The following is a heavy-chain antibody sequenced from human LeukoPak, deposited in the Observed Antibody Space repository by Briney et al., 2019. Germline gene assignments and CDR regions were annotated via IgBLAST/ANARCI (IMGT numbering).Heavy chain of an antibody. CDR1: GFTLSNYW. CDR2: INRDESDK. Sequence: GGSLRLSCAASGFTLSNYWMTWVRQAPGKGLEWVANINRDESDKHYVDSVEGRFTISRDNAKNSRYLQMNSLRAEDTAVYYCVRDDGHSYQYASRTYYYDAFDIWGQGTVVTVSS. J-gene: IGHJ3*02. D-gene: IGHD3-10*01. CDR3: VRDDGHSYQYASRTYYYDAFDI. V-gene: IGHV3-7*01.